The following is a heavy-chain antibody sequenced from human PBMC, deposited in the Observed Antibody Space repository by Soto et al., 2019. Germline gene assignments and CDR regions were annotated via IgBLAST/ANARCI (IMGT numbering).Heavy chain of an antibody. Sequence: EVQLVESGGGLVKPGGSLRLSCAASGFTFSDNSMKWVRQAPGTGLEWASSISSTSIYIFYAEAVKGRFTISRDNAKNSLYLQINSLRAEDTAVYYCARQRGGREGDYWGQGTLVTVSS. CDR3: ARQRGGREGDY. J-gene: IGHJ4*02. V-gene: IGHV3-21*01. CDR1: GFTFSDNS. CDR2: ISSTSIYI. D-gene: IGHD1-26*01.